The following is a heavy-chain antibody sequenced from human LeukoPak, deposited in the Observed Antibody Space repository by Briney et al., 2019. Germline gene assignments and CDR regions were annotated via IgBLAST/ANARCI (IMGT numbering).Heavy chain of an antibody. Sequence: SETLSLTCTVSGGSISSYYWSWVRQPAGKGLEWIGRIYTSGSTNYNPSLKSRLTISVDTSKNQFSLKLSSVTAADTAVYYCAATYPYCSGGSCYDVGFDYWGQGTLVTVSS. J-gene: IGHJ4*02. CDR3: AATYPYCSGGSCYDVGFDY. CDR2: IYTSGST. CDR1: GGSISSYY. D-gene: IGHD2-15*01. V-gene: IGHV4-4*07.